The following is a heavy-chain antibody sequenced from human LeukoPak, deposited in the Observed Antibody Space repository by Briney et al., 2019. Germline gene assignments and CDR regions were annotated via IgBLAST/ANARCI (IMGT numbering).Heavy chain of an antibody. D-gene: IGHD4-11*01. J-gene: IGHJ6*02. CDR2: IYHSGST. CDR3: ARDLRGDYSYYYYGMDV. CDR1: GGSISSSNW. V-gene: IGHV4-4*02. Sequence: PSETLSLTCAVSGGSISSSNWWSWVRQPPGKGLEWTGEIYHSGSTNYNPSLKSRVTISVDNSKNQFSLKLSSVTAADTAVYYCARDLRGDYSYYYYGMDVWGQGTTVTVSS.